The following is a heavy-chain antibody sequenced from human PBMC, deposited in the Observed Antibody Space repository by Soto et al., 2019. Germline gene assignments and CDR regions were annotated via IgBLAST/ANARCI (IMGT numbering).Heavy chain of an antibody. V-gene: IGHV1-69*19. CDR2: IIPVFGIV. Sequence: QLQLAQSGADVKKAGSSVKVSCKASGGTLSNSAFSWVRQAPGQGLEWLGGIIPVFGIVNYAQKFQDRVTIPADESTSTDYMELRSLRSEDTAVYFCATGRIVVVGSRAYYGMDVWGQGTTVTV. CDR1: GGTLSNSA. J-gene: IGHJ6*02. D-gene: IGHD3-22*01. CDR3: ATGRIVVVGSRAYYGMDV.